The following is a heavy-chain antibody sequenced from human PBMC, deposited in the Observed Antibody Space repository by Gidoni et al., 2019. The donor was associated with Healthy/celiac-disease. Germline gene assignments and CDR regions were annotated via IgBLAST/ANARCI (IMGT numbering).Heavy chain of an antibody. CDR2: IIPIFGTA. Sequence: QVQLVQSGAEVKKPGSSVKVSCQASGGPFSSYAISWVRQAPGQGLEWMGGIIPIFGTANYAQKFQGRVTITADESTSTAYMELSSLRSEDTAVYYCAREFGITGTTGPRFDYWGQGTLVTVSS. CDR3: AREFGITGTTGPRFDY. CDR1: GGPFSSYA. D-gene: IGHD1-20*01. J-gene: IGHJ4*02. V-gene: IGHV1-69*01.